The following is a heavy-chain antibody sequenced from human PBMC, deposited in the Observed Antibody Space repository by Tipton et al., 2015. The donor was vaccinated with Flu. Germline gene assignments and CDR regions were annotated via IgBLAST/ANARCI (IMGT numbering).Heavy chain of an antibody. CDR3: ARLRENF. V-gene: IGHV3-7*01. CDR1: GFPFSSHW. D-gene: IGHD4/OR15-4a*01. Sequence: SLRLSCVTSGFPFSSHWMNWVRQAPGKGPEWVGNINQDGTENYYVDSVKGRFTITRDNAKNSMYLQMNSLRAEDTAVYYCARLRENFWGQGTLVTVSS. J-gene: IGHJ4*02. CDR2: INQDGTEN.